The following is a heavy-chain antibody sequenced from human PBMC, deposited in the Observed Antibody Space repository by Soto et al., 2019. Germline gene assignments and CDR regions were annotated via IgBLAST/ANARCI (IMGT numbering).Heavy chain of an antibody. D-gene: IGHD4-17*01. Sequence: PTETLSLTCAVYGGSFSGYYWSWIRQPPGKGLEWIGEINHSGSTNYNPSLKSRVNISVDTSKNQFSLKLSSVTAADTAVYYCARPYGDYDRRNALDIWGKGTMVTGSS. J-gene: IGHJ3*02. V-gene: IGHV4-34*01. CDR2: INHSGST. CDR1: GGSFSGYY. CDR3: ARPYGDYDRRNALDI.